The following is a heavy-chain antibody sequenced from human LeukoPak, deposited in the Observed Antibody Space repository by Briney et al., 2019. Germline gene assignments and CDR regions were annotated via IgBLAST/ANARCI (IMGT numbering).Heavy chain of an antibody. CDR3: AKDLEYSYGYFDY. V-gene: IGHV3-23*01. J-gene: IGHJ4*02. Sequence: GGSLRLSCAAAGFTFSSYAMSWVRQAPGKGLDWVSGISASGDSTYYADSVKGRFTISRDTSKNTLYLQMNSLRAEDTAVYYCAKDLEYSYGYFDYWGQGTLVTVSS. CDR2: ISASGDST. D-gene: IGHD5-18*01. CDR1: GFTFSSYA.